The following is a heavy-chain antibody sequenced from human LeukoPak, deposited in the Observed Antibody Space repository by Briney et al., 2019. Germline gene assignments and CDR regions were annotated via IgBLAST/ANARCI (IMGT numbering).Heavy chain of an antibody. CDR3: AKKGGSSGRYDYLDY. D-gene: IGHD6-19*01. Sequence: GGSLRLSCAASGFTFSCCAIHWVRQAPGRGLEWVAVISSDENTKFYADSVKGRFTVYRDSSKKTVWLQMNSLRAEDTAVYYCAKKGGSSGRYDYLDYWGQGTLVTVSS. J-gene: IGHJ4*02. V-gene: IGHV3-30-3*02. CDR2: ISSDENTK. CDR1: GFTFSCCA.